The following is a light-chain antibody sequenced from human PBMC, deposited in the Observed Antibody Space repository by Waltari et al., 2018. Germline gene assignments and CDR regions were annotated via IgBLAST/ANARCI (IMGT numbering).Light chain of an antibody. Sequence: EIVLTQSPATLSLSPGDRATLSCRASQTVTTDLAWYQQKPGQAPRLLIYDASNRAAGIPARFSGSGSETDFTLTISSLEPEDSAVYYCQQRTNWPPLTFGGGTKVEIK. V-gene: IGKV3-11*01. CDR1: QTVTTD. CDR2: DAS. CDR3: QQRTNWPPLT. J-gene: IGKJ4*01.